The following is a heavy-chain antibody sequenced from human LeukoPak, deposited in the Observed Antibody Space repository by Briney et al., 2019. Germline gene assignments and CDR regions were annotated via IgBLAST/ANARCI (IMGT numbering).Heavy chain of an antibody. CDR3: ARGVDYYYYMDV. CDR1: GFTVSSNY. CDR2: IYSGGST. V-gene: IGHV3-53*01. Sequence: GGSLRPSCAASGFTVSSNYMSWVRQAPGKGLEWVSVIYSGGSTYYSDSVKGRFPISRDNSKNTLYLQMNSLRAEDTAVYYCARGVDYYYYMDVWGKGTTVTISS. J-gene: IGHJ6*03.